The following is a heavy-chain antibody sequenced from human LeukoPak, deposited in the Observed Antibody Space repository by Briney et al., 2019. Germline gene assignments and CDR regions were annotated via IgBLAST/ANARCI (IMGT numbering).Heavy chain of an antibody. V-gene: IGHV4-59*01. CDR3: ARELYYYDRSGHYVSGFFDY. J-gene: IGHJ4*02. Sequence: SETLSLTCTVSGGSISSYYWSWIRQPPGKGLEWIGYIYYSGSTNYNPSLKSRVTISVDTSKNQFSLRLSSVTAADTAVYYCARELYYYDRSGHYVSGFFDYWGQGTLVTVSS. D-gene: IGHD3-22*01. CDR1: GGSISSYY. CDR2: IYYSGST.